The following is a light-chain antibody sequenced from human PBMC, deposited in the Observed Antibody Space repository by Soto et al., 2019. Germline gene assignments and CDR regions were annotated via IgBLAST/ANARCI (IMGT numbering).Light chain of an antibody. CDR2: DIR. CDR1: TGTVTSGHY. V-gene: IGLV7-46*01. J-gene: IGLJ2*01. Sequence: QSVVTQEPSLTVSPGGTVTLTCGSSTGTVTSGHYPLWFQLRPGQAPRTLIYDIRDTHSWTPARFSGSLLGGKAALTLSGAQPEDEAEYYCLLSYSGTLVFGGGTKVTVL. CDR3: LLSYSGTLV.